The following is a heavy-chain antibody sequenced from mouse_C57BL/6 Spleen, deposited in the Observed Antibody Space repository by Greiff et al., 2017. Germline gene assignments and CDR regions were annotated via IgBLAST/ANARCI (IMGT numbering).Heavy chain of an antibody. Sequence: VQLQQSGAELARPGASVKMSCKASGYTFTSYTMHWVKQRPGPGLEWIGYINPSSGYTKYNQKFKDKATLTADKSSRTAYMQLSSLTSEDSAVYYCARLGDGYYGYWGQGTTLTVSS. CDR3: ARLGDGYYGY. CDR1: GYTFTSYT. V-gene: IGHV1-4*01. D-gene: IGHD2-3*01. J-gene: IGHJ2*01. CDR2: INPSSGYT.